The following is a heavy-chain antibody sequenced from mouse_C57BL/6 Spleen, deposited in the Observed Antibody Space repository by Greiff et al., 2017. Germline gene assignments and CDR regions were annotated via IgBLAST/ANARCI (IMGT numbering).Heavy chain of an antibody. Sequence: VQVVESGAELVKPGASVKISCKASGYAFSSDWMNWVKQRPGKGLEWIGQIYPGDGDTNYNGKFKGKATLTADKSSSTAYMQLSSLTSEDSAVYFCARCPLYGSSYFAYWGQGTTLTVSS. CDR2: IYPGDGDT. J-gene: IGHJ2*01. CDR1: GYAFSSDW. CDR3: ARCPLYGSSYFAY. V-gene: IGHV1-80*01. D-gene: IGHD1-1*01.